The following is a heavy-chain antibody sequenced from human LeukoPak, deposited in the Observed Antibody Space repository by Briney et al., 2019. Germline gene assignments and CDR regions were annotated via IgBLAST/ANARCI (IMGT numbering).Heavy chain of an antibody. CDR3: TRAMVREWEPNISDS. V-gene: IGHV3-69-1*01. CDR2: ITSSGAV. J-gene: IGHJ4*02. D-gene: IGHD1-26*01. CDR1: RFTFSGYA. Sequence: VGSLRLSCAASRFTFSGYAMSWVRQAPVRGLEWVSSITSSGAVYYADSVKGRFTISRNSANNSLYLQMSSLRAEDTALYYCTRAMVREWEPNISDSWGQGTLVTVSS.